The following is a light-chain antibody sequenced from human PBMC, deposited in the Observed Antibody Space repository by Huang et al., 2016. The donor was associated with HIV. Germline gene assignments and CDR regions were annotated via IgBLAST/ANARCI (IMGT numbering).Light chain of an antibody. J-gene: IGKJ2*01. CDR1: QDISNS. V-gene: IGKV1-NL1*01. CDR2: AAS. Sequence: DIQMTQSPSSLSASVGDRVTITCRAGQDISNSLAWYQQKPGKAPELLLHAASTLESGVPSRFSGSGSGTDYTLTISSLQPEDFATYYCQQYYSTPGFFGQGTNLEIK. CDR3: QQYYSTPGF.